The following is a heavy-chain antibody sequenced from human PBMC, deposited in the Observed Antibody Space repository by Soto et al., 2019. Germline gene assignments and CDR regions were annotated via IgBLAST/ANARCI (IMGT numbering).Heavy chain of an antibody. Sequence: SETLSRTCAVYNGSFSSYYWSWIRQPPGKGLEWIGEINHSGSTNYNPSLKSRVTISADTSRTQFSLMLSSVTAADTAVYYCARSNYGSGSYHWGQGTLVTISS. CDR3: ARSNYGSGSYH. V-gene: IGHV4-34*01. CDR2: INHSGST. CDR1: NGSFSSYY. J-gene: IGHJ4*02. D-gene: IGHD3-10*01.